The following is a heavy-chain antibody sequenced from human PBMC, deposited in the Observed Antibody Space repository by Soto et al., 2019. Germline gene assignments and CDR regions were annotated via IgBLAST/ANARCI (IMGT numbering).Heavy chain of an antibody. V-gene: IGHV3-48*02. CDR1: GFTFSSYS. CDR2: ISSSSSTI. Sequence: EVQLVESGGGLVQPGGSLRLSCAASGFTFSSYSMNWVRQAPGKGLEWVSYISSSSSTIYYADSVKGRFTISRDNTKNSLNMKMNSQRDEDMAVYYCARDPVDSSSSRARENWFDPWGQGTLVTVSS. CDR3: ARDPVDSSSSRARENWFDP. J-gene: IGHJ5*02. D-gene: IGHD6-13*01.